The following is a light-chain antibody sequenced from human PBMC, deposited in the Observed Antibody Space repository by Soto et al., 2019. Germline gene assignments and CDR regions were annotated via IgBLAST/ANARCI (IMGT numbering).Light chain of an antibody. CDR3: QQYGNPPWT. Sequence: ETVLTQSPGTLSLSPGERVTLSCRASQSVGSTYLAWYQQKPGQAPRLLIYDTFNRATGIPYRFSGSGSGTDFTLTISRLEPEDFAVYHCQQYGNPPWTFGQGTKLEI. CDR1: QSVGSTY. CDR2: DTF. V-gene: IGKV3-20*01. J-gene: IGKJ2*01.